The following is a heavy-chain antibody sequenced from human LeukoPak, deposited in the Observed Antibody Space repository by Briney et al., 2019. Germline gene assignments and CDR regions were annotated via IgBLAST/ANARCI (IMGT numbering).Heavy chain of an antibody. CDR2: ISSSSSYI. J-gene: IGHJ4*02. Sequence: TTGGSLRLSCAASGFTFSSYSMNWVRQAPGKGLEWVSSISSSSSYIYYADSVKGRFTISRDNAKNSLYLQMNSLRAEDTAVYYCARDCSDSSSDYYPLGCWGQGTLVTVSS. CDR3: ARDCSDSSSDYYPLGC. V-gene: IGHV3-21*01. CDR1: GFTFSSYS. D-gene: IGHD3-22*01.